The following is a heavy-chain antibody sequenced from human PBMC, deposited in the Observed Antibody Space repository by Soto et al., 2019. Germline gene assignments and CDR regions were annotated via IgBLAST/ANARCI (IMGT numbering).Heavy chain of an antibody. Sequence: ASVKVSCKASGCTFTSYDINWVRQATGQGLEWMGWMNPNSGNTGYAQKFQGRVTMTRNTSISTAYMELSSLRSEDTAVYYCARSRAMVRGYYYYGMDVWGQGTTVTVS. J-gene: IGHJ6*02. CDR3: ARSRAMVRGYYYYGMDV. CDR2: MNPNSGNT. CDR1: GCTFTSYD. D-gene: IGHD5-18*01. V-gene: IGHV1-8*01.